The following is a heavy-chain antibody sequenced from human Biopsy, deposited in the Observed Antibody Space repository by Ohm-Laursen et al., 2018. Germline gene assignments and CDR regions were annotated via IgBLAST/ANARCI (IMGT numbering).Heavy chain of an antibody. V-gene: IGHV1-69*01. D-gene: IGHD1-26*01. CDR2: IIPMFGTV. CDR3: ARGPHSGSHSCFDY. CDR1: GGTFINYD. Sequence: SSVTVSCKASGGTFINYDISWVRQAPGQGLEWMGGIIPMFGTVNYAQMFQGRVTISADESTSTSYMELSSLTTEDTAIYYCARGPHSGSHSCFDYWGRGTLVTVSS. J-gene: IGHJ4*02.